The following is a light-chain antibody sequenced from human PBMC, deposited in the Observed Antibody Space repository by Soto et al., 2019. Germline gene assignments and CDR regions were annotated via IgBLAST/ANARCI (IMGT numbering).Light chain of an antibody. J-gene: IGKJ5*01. CDR1: QTIGRH. Sequence: EIVLTQSPSTLSLSPGERATLSCSASQTIGRHLAWYQQRPGQAPRLLIYDVSIRAAGIPGRFSGSGSATEFTLTISSLEPEDFAVYFCQQRSNWPPITFGQGTRLEI. CDR3: QQRSNWPPIT. V-gene: IGKV3-11*01. CDR2: DVS.